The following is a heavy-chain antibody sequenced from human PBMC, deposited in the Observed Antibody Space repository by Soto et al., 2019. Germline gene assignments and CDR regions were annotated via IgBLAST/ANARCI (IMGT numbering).Heavy chain of an antibody. Sequence: QVQLQESGPGLVKPSQTLSLTCSVSGASITRGGFLWTWIRHHPGKGLAWIGFISYNGRTSYNPALKSRVTISADTSKKQFSLQLSSVTAADTAVYYCATSEVVVIRIDRWAQGTPLTVAA. CDR3: ATSEVVVIRIDR. CDR2: ISYNGRT. CDR1: GASITRGGFL. V-gene: IGHV4-31*03. J-gene: IGHJ4*02. D-gene: IGHD3-22*01.